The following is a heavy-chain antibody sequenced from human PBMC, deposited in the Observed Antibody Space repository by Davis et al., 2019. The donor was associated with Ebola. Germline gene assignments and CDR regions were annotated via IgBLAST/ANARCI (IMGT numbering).Heavy chain of an antibody. CDR3: ARGEYCSSTSCRTSYYYYGMDV. CDR2: INSDGSST. Sequence: PGGSLRLSCAASGFTFSSYWMHWVRHAPGKGLVWVSRINSDGSSTSYADSVKGRFTISRDNAKNTLYLQMNSLRAEDTAVYYCARGEYCSSTSCRTSYYYYGMDVWGQGTTVTVSS. J-gene: IGHJ6*02. D-gene: IGHD2-2*01. V-gene: IGHV3-74*01. CDR1: GFTFSSYW.